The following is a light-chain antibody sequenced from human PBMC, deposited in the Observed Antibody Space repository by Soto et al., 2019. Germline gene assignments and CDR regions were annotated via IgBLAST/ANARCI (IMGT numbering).Light chain of an antibody. CDR2: DVS. J-gene: IGLJ1*01. V-gene: IGLV2-11*01. Sequence: QSALTQPRSVSGSPGQSVTISCTGTSSDVGGYNCVSWYQQHPGKAPKLMIYDVSKRPSGVPDRFSGSKSGNTASLTISGLQAEDEADYYCCSYAGSYTFDYVFGTGTKLTVL. CDR1: SSDVGGYNC. CDR3: CSYAGSYTFDYV.